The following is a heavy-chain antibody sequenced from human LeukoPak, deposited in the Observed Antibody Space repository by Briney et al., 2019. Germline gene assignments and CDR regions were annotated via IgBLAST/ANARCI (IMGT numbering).Heavy chain of an antibody. CDR3: ARDSGYSYGYY. Sequence: PGGSLRLSCAASGFTFSSYWMHWVRQAPGKGLEWVAVISYDGSNKYYADSVKGRFTISRDNSKNTLYLQMNSLRAEDTAVYYCARDSGYSYGYYWGQGTLVTVSS. CDR2: ISYDGSNK. V-gene: IGHV3-30-3*01. D-gene: IGHD5-18*01. J-gene: IGHJ4*02. CDR1: GFTFSSYW.